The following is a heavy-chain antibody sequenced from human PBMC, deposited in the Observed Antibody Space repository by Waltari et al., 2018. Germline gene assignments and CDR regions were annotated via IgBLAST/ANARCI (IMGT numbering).Heavy chain of an antibody. V-gene: IGHV3-23*03. J-gene: IGHJ5*02. CDR2: VIYSGGTT. CDR1: GFTFNNYA. Sequence: EVQLLESGGGLVQPGGSLRLSCAASGFTFNNYAMGWVRQAPGKGLEWVSVIYSGGTTYYADSVKCRFTISRDNSKNTLYLQMNSLRPEDTAVYHCAKEDFGGVDHWGQGTLVTVSS. CDR3: AKEDFGGVDH. D-gene: IGHD3-16*01.